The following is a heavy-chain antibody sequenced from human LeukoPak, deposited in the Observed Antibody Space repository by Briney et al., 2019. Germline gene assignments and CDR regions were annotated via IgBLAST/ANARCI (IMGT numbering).Heavy chain of an antibody. V-gene: IGHV6-1*01. D-gene: IGHD1-26*01. CDR3: ARENVGATPQKPHYYYYYMDV. Sequence: SQTLSLTCAIYGDSVSSNSAAWNWIRQSPSRGLEWLGRTYYRPKWYNDYAVSVKSRITINPDTSKNQFSLQLNSVTPEDTAVYYCARENVGATPQKPHYYYYYMDVWGKGTTVTVSS. J-gene: IGHJ6*03. CDR1: GDSVSSNSAA. CDR2: TYYRPKWYN.